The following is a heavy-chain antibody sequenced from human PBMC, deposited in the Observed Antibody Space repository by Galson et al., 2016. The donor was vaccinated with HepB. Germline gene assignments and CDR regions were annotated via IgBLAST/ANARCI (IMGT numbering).Heavy chain of an antibody. J-gene: IGHJ4*02. CDR1: GYIFTNHA. CDR3: ARDLVDSSGWVDY. Sequence: SVKVSCKASGYIFTNHAFSWVRQAPGQSHEWMGWIDTKNGNTVYARKLQGRVTMTTDTSTNTAYMELTSLRSDDTAVYYCARDLVDSSGWVDYWGQGTLVTVSS. CDR2: IDTKNGNT. V-gene: IGHV1-18*04. D-gene: IGHD6-19*01.